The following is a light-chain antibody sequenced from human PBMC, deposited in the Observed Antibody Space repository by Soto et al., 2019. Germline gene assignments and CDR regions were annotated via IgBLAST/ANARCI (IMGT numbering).Light chain of an antibody. J-gene: IGKJ5*01. CDR3: QQSYSTPPIT. CDR2: AAS. Sequence: DIQMTQSPSSLSASVGDRVTITCRASQSISSYLNWYQQKPGKAPKLLIYAASSLQSGVPSRFSGSGSGTDFTLTISILQHEDFATYYCQQSYSTPPITFGQGTRLEIK. CDR1: QSISSY. V-gene: IGKV1-39*01.